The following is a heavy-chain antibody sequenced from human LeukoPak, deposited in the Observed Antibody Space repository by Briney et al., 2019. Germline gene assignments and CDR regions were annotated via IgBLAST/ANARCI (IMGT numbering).Heavy chain of an antibody. CDR3: ASGRGYSFDY. CDR2: VNPKSGAT. CDR1: GYTFTRYY. Sequence: GASVNVSCKASGYTFTRYYMHWVRQAPGQGVEWMGWVNPKSGATNHAQKFHGRVTMTSGPAISPAYMELSRLRSDDTAVYYCASGRGYSFDYWGEGTLVTVSS. V-gene: IGHV1-2*02. J-gene: IGHJ4*02. D-gene: IGHD5-18*01.